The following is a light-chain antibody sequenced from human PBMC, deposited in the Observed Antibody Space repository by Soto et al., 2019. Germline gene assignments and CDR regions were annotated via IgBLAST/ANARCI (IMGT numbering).Light chain of an antibody. CDR2: AAT. Sequence: DTQMTQSPATRSASVGDRVTIAFRASQSMSSWLAWYQQKQGTGPQLLSYAATSLESGAPSRFSGSGSGTEFTITSGRLQDDDVANYYHQQYNSSWTFGQGTKVDIK. CDR1: QSMSSW. J-gene: IGKJ1*01. V-gene: IGKV1-5*01. CDR3: QQYNSSWT.